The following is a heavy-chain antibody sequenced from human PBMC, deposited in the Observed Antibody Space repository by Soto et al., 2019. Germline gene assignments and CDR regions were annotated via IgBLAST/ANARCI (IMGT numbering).Heavy chain of an antibody. CDR2: IYYSGST. CDR3: ARGWGQWLAPFDY. D-gene: IGHD6-19*01. Sequence: TSETLSLTSTVSGGYISTSTYYWGWIRKPPGKGLEWIGSIYYSGSTYYNPSLKSRVTISVDTSTNQFSLKLSSVTAADTAVYYCARGWGQWLAPFDYWGQGTLVTVSS. CDR1: GGYISTSTYY. V-gene: IGHV4-39*01. J-gene: IGHJ4*02.